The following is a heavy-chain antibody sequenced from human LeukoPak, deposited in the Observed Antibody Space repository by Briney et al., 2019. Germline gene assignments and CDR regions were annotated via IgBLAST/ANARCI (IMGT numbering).Heavy chain of an antibody. Sequence: GGSLRLSCAASGFTLSSYSMNWVRRAPGKGPEWVSYVSKITHRKLYADSVRGRFTISRDDVTNSLYLQMDSLRVEDTAVYYCVRDPDALDFWGRGAQVIVSS. CDR2: VSKITHRK. CDR3: VRDPDALDF. CDR1: GFTLSSYS. J-gene: IGHJ4*02. V-gene: IGHV3-48*01. D-gene: IGHD2-2*01.